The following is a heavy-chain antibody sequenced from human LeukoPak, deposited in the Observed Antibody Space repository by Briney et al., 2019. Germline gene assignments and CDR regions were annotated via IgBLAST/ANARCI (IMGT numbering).Heavy chain of an antibody. CDR3: ARAVLIDEAVAAPLDY. D-gene: IGHD6-19*01. V-gene: IGHV1-46*01. CDR1: GCTFTSYY. J-gene: IGHJ4*02. Sequence: ASVKVSCKASGCTFTSYYMHWVRQAPGQGLEWMGIINPSGGSTSYAQKFQGRVTMTRDTSTSTVYMELSSLRSEDTAVYYCARAVLIDEAVAAPLDYWGQGTLVTVSS. CDR2: INPSGGST.